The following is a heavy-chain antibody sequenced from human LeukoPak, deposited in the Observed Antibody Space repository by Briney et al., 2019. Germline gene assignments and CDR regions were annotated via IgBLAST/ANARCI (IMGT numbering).Heavy chain of an antibody. CDR2: INPNSGGT. CDR3: ARVTSFGELPFDY. J-gene: IGHJ4*02. CDR1: GYTFTGYY. V-gene: IGHV1-2*02. Sequence: ASVKVSCKASGYTFTGYYMHWVRQAPGQGLEWMGWINPNSGGTNYAQKFQGRVTMTRDTSISTAYMELSRLRPDDTAVYYCARVTSFGELPFDYWGQGTLVTVSS. D-gene: IGHD3-10*01.